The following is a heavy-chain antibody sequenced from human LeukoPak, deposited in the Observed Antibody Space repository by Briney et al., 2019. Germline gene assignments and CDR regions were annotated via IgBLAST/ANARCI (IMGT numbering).Heavy chain of an antibody. D-gene: IGHD2-2*01. V-gene: IGHV4-30-4*01. CDR1: GGSISSGDYY. CDR3: ARLPQPEGYYYGMDV. J-gene: IGHJ6*02. Sequence: PPETLSLTCTVSGGSISSGDYYWSWIRQPPGKGLEWIGYIYYSGSTYYNPSLKSRVTISVDTSKNQFSLKLSSVTAADTAVYYCARLPQPEGYYYGMDVWGQGTTVTVSS. CDR2: IYYSGST.